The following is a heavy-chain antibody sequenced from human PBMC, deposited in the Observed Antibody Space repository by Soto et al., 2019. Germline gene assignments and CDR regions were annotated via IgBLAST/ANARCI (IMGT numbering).Heavy chain of an antibody. D-gene: IGHD4-17*01. CDR2: ISAYNGNT. CDR1: GYTFTSYG. J-gene: IGHJ4*02. V-gene: IGHV1-18*01. CDR3: ARDSSPYGDYVGFDY. Sequence: QVQLVQSGAXVKKPXASXKVSCKASGYTFTSYGISWVRQAPGQGLEWMGWISAYNGNTNYAQKLQGRVTMTTDTSTSTAYMELRSLRSDDTAVYYCARDSSPYGDYVGFDYWGQGTLVTVSS.